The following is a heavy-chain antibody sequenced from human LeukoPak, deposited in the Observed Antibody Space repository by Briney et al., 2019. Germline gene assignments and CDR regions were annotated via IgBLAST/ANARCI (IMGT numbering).Heavy chain of an antibody. CDR1: GGSISSYY. CDR2: IYYSGST. V-gene: IGHV4-59*01. D-gene: IGHD4-17*01. Sequence: SETLSLTCTVSGGSISSYYWSWLRQPPGKGLEWIGYIYYSGSTNYNPSLKSRVTISVDTSKNQFSLKLSSVTAADTAVYYCAREGHTGFDPWGQGTLVTVSS. CDR3: AREGHTGFDP. J-gene: IGHJ5*02.